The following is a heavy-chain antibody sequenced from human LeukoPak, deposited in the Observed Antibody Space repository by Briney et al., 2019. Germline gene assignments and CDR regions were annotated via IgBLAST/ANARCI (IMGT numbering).Heavy chain of an antibody. V-gene: IGHV3-30*04. J-gene: IGHJ4*02. D-gene: IGHD6-19*01. CDR3: ARDVSIAVAVGEASD. CDR2: ISYDGSNK. Sequence: LSGGSLRLSCAASGFTFSSYAMHWVRQAPGKGLEWVAVISYDGSNKYYADSVKGRFTISRDNSKNTLYLQMNSLRAEDTAVYYCARDVSIAVAVGEASDWGQGTLVTVSS. CDR1: GFTFSSYA.